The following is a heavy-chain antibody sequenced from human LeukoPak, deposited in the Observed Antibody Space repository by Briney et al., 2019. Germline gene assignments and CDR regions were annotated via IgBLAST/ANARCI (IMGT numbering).Heavy chain of an antibody. CDR2: INPSGGST. Sequence: ASVKVSCKASGYSFTTYYMHWVRQPPGQGLEWMGIINPSGGSTSYAKKCQGRVSMNRDTSTSTVYMELSSLRSEDTAVYYCARDRDYYGSGSYSILDYWGQGTLVTVSS. CDR1: GYSFTTYY. D-gene: IGHD3-10*01. V-gene: IGHV1-46*03. J-gene: IGHJ4*02. CDR3: ARDRDYYGSGSYSILDY.